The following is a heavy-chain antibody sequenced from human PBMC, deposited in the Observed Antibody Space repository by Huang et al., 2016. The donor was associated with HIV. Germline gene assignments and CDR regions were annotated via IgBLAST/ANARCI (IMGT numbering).Heavy chain of an antibody. CDR1: GFTFIDFA. CDR3: AKDPSSPYGDSYFEQ. CDR2: IRGSGHST. D-gene: IGHD4-17*01. Sequence: EVQLLESGGGLVQPGGSLRLSCAASGFTFIDFAMSWVRQAPGKGGEGVSAIRGSGHSTYYADSVKGRFTISRDKSKNTLYLQMNKLRVEDTAVYFCAKDPSSPYGDSYFEQWGQGTLVTVSP. V-gene: IGHV3-23*01. J-gene: IGHJ4*02.